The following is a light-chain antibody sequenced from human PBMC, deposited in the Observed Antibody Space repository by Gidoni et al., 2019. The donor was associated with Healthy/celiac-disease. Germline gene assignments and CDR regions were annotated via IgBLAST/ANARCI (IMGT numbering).Light chain of an antibody. CDR3: QQRASWPPT. J-gene: IGKJ1*01. V-gene: IGKV3-11*01. Sequence: EVVLTQSPPTLSLSPGERAPLSCRASQSVSNYLAWYQQKGGQAPRLLIYDTSLRATGIPTRFSGSGSGTDFTLTISSLEPEDFGIYYCQQRASWPPTFGQGTRVDIK. CDR2: DTS. CDR1: QSVSNY.